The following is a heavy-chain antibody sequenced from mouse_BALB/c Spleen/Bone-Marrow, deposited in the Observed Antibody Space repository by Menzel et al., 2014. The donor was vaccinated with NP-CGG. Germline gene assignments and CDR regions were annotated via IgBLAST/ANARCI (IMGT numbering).Heavy chain of an antibody. CDR1: GYTFSNYW. CDR2: ILPGSGST. V-gene: IGHV1-9*01. CDR3: ASGDYFDY. J-gene: IGHJ2*01. Sequence: VKLVESGAELMKPGASVKISCKATGYTFSNYWMEWAKQRPGHGLEWIGEILPGSGSTNYNEKFTGKATFTADTSSNTAYLQLSSLTSADSAVYYCASGDYFDYWGQGTTLTVSS.